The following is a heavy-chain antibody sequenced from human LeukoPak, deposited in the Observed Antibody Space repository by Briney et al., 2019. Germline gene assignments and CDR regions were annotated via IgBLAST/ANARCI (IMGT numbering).Heavy chain of an antibody. CDR2: TYYRSKWNN. J-gene: IGHJ4*02. CDR1: GDTVSTNSAA. CDR3: ARGRIGTTRYFDY. D-gene: IGHD1-1*01. V-gene: IGHV6-1*01. Sequence: SQTLSLTCAVSGDTVSTNSAAWNWIRQSPSRGLEWLGRTYYRSKWNNEYALSVKSRMTVNPDTAKNQFSLQLNSVTPEDTAVYYCARGRIGTTRYFDYWGQGILVTASS.